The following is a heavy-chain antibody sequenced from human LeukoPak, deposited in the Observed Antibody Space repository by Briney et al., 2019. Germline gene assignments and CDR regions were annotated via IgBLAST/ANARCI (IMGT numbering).Heavy chain of an antibody. CDR2: ISAYNGNT. V-gene: IGHV1-18*01. CDR1: GYTFTSYG. J-gene: IGHJ3*02. CDR3: ASSALVSNAFDI. D-gene: IGHD6-6*01. Sequence: ASVKVSCKASGYTFTSYGISWVRQAPGQGLEWMGWISAYNGNTNYTQKLQGRVTMTTDTSTSTAYMELRSLRSDDTAVYYCASSALVSNAFDIWGQGTMVTVSS.